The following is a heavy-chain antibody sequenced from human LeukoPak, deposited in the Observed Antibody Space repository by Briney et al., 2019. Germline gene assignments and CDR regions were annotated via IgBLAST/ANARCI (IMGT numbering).Heavy chain of an antibody. CDR1: GFTFSNYG. V-gene: IGHV3-33*06. D-gene: IGHD6-19*01. J-gene: IGHJ4*02. CDR3: AKWRLVPRDPFDY. Sequence: GGSLRLSCAASGFTFSNYGMHWVRQAPGKGLEWMTTIWYDGNNKYYADSVKGRFAISRDNSKNTLYVQMSSLRVEDTAVYYCAKWRLVPRDPFDYWGQGTLVTVSS. CDR2: IWYDGNNK.